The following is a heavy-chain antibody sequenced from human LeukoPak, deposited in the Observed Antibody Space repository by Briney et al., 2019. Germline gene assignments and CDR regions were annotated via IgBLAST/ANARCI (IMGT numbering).Heavy chain of an antibody. D-gene: IGHD3-10*01. CDR2: ISSSSSYI. Sequence: GGSLRLSCAASGFTFSSYAMSWVRQAPGKGLEWVSSISSSSSYIYYADSVKGRFTISRDNAKNSLYLQMNSLRAEDTAVYYCAMGSGSYYPDYWGQGTLATVSS. J-gene: IGHJ4*02. V-gene: IGHV3-21*01. CDR1: GFTFSSYA. CDR3: AMGSGSYYPDY.